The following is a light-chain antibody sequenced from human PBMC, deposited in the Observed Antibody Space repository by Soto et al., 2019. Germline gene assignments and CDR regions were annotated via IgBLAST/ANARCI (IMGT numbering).Light chain of an antibody. CDR2: DVS. CDR1: SSDIGAYNY. CDR3: SSYTGSSTLVV. V-gene: IGLV2-14*03. J-gene: IGLJ2*01. Sequence: QSALTQPASVSGSPGQSITISCTGTSSDIGAYNYVSWYQQHPGKVPKLLIYDVSSRPSGISNRFSGSKSGDTASLTISGLQAEDEAHYDCSSYTGSSTLVVFGGGTKLTVL.